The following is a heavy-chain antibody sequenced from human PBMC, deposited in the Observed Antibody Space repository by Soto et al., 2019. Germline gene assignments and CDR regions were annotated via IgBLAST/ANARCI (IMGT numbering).Heavy chain of an antibody. CDR2: IIPIFGTA. J-gene: IGHJ6*02. CDR1: GGTFSSYA. V-gene: IGHV1-69*13. D-gene: IGHD6-6*01. CDR3: GRDPEYSSSRNYGMDV. Sequence: SVKVSCKASGGTFSSYAISWVRQAPGQGLEWMGGIIPIFGTANYAQKFQGRVTITADESTSTAYMELSSLRSEDTAVYYCGRDPEYSSSRNYGMDVWGQGTTVTVSS.